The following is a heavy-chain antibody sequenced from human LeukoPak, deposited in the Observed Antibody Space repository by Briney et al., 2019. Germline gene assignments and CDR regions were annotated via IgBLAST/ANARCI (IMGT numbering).Heavy chain of an antibody. D-gene: IGHD6-19*01. Sequence: PSETLSLTCTVSGGSISSSSYYWGWIRQPPGTGLEWIGSIYYSGSTYYNPSLKSRVTISVDTSKNQFSLKLSSVTAADTAVYYCAPYSSGWYSNWFDPWGQGTLVTVSS. J-gene: IGHJ5*02. CDR1: GGSISSSSYY. V-gene: IGHV4-39*01. CDR3: APYSSGWYSNWFDP. CDR2: IYYSGST.